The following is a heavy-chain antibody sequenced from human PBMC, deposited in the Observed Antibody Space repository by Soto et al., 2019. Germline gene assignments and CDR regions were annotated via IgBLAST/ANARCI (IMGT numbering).Heavy chain of an antibody. J-gene: IGHJ4*02. CDR2: INHSRST. D-gene: IGHD5-12*01. CDR3: ARARIVATLYFFDY. Sequence: SETLYLTCAVYGGSFSGYYWSWIRQPPGKGLEWIGEINHSRSTNYNPSLKSRVTISVDTSKNQFSLKLSSVTAADTAVYYCARARIVATLYFFDYWGQGTLVTVSS. CDR1: GGSFSGYY. V-gene: IGHV4-34*01.